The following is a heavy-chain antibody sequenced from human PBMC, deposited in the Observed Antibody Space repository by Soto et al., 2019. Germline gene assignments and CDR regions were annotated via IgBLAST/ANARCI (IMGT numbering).Heavy chain of an antibody. CDR2: ISYDGNNK. J-gene: IGHJ4*02. CDR3: ARARLDTPALDY. Sequence: QVQLVESGGGVVQPGRSLRLSCAASGFPFSPYAMHWVRQAPGKGLEWVAVISYDGNNKNYADSVKGRLAISRDNSRNTLYLQMNSLRAEDTAVYYCARARLDTPALDYWGQGTLVTVSS. D-gene: IGHD2-2*01. CDR1: GFPFSPYA. V-gene: IGHV3-30*09.